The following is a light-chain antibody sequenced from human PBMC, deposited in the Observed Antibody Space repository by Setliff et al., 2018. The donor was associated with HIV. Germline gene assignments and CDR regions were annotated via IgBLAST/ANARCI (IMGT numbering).Light chain of an antibody. V-gene: IGLV2-14*01. Sequence: QSVLTQPASVSGSPGQSITISRTGTSSDVGGFNYVSWYQHHPGKAPKLMIYEVSNRPSGVSNRFSGSKSGNTASLTISGLQAEDEADYYCTSYSSRSTPYVFGTGTKVTVL. CDR2: EVS. CDR3: TSYSSRSTPYV. J-gene: IGLJ1*01. CDR1: SSDVGGFNY.